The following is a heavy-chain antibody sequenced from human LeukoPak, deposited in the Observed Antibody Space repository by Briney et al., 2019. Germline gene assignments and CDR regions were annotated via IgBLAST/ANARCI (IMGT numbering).Heavy chain of an antibody. CDR1: GFTFSSYE. CDR2: ISSSGSTI. CDR3: ARDSAAYYDSSGYYYFDY. Sequence: SGGSLRLSCAASGFTFSSYEMNWVRQAPRKGLEWVSYISSSGSTIYYADSVKGRFTISRDNAKNSLYLQMNSLRAEDTAVYYCARDSAAYYDSSGYYYFDYWGQGTLVTVSS. V-gene: IGHV3-48*03. D-gene: IGHD3-22*01. J-gene: IGHJ4*02.